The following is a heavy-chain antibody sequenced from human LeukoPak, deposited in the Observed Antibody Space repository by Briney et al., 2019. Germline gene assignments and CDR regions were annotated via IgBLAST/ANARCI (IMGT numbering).Heavy chain of an antibody. D-gene: IGHD1-26*01. CDR3: ATWPLIVGAVNDAFDI. J-gene: IGHJ3*02. Sequence: ASVKVSCKVSGYTLTELSMHWVRQAPGIGLEWMGGFDPEDGETIYAQKFQGRVTMTEDTSTDTAYMELSSLRSEDTAVYYCATWPLIVGAVNDAFDIWGQGTMVTVSS. CDR1: GYTLTELS. V-gene: IGHV1-24*01. CDR2: FDPEDGET.